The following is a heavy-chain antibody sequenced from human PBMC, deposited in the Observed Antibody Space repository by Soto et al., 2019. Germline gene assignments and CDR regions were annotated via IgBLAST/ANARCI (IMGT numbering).Heavy chain of an antibody. J-gene: IGHJ3*02. CDR2: TYYSGST. CDR3: ARDGWHCSGGSCYPGGAFDI. D-gene: IGHD2-15*01. V-gene: IGHV4-31*03. CDR1: GGSISSGGYY. Sequence: PSETLSLTCTVSGGSISSGGYYWSWIRQHPGKGLEWIGYTYYSGSTYYNPSLKSRVTISVDTSKNQFSLKLSSVTAADTAVYYCARDGWHCSGGSCYPGGAFDIWGQGTMVTVSS.